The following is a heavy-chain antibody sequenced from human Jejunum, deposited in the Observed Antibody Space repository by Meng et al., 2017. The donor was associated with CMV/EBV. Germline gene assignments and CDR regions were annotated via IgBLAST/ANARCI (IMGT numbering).Heavy chain of an antibody. J-gene: IGHJ4*02. Sequence: SGGSLSSSDYYWGGVRQPPGKGLEWIGTIYYRGDTYYSPSLESRLTISVDTSKNQFSLRLRSVTAADTAIYYCARVTVVSQRFDYWGQGTLVTVSS. D-gene: IGHD4-11*01. V-gene: IGHV4-39*07. CDR2: IYYRGDT. CDR1: GGSLSSSDYY. CDR3: ARVTVVSQRFDY.